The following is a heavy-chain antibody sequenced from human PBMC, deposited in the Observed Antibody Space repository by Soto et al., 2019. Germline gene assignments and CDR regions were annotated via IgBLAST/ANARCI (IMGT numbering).Heavy chain of an antibody. CDR3: TSSALIDYYYYYGMDV. J-gene: IGHJ6*02. D-gene: IGHD3-22*01. CDR1: GFTFSGSA. CDR2: IRSKSNSYAT. V-gene: IGHV3-73*02. Sequence: EVQLVESGGGLVQPGGSLKLSCAASGFTFSGSAMHGVRQASGKGLEWVGLIRSKSNSYATAYAASVQGRFTISRDDSKNTAYLQMSSLKTEDTAVYYCTSSALIDYYYYYGMDVWGQGTTVTVSS.